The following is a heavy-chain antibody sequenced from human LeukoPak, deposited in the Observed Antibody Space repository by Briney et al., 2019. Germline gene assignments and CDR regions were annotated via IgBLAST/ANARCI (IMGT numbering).Heavy chain of an antibody. D-gene: IGHD3-22*01. V-gene: IGHV3-66*02. CDR1: GFTVSSNY. CDR3: AKGTDYYDSSGYSAFDI. J-gene: IGHJ3*02. Sequence: GGSLRLSCAASGFTVSSNYMSWVRQAPGKGLEWVSVIYTGGNTYYADFVKGRFTISRDNSKNTVYLQMNSLRSEDTAVYYCAKGTDYYDSSGYSAFDIWGQGTMVTVSS. CDR2: IYTGGNT.